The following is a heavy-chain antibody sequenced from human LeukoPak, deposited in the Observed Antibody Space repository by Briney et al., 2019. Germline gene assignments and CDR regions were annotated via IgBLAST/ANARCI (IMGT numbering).Heavy chain of an antibody. V-gene: IGHV4-39*07. Sequence: PSETLSLTCTVSGGSISSSSYYWGWIRQPPGKGLEWIGSIYYSGSTYYNPSLKSRVTISVDTSKNQFSLKLSPVTAADTAVYYCAMDDIVVVQAAIGAPDYYYYYYGMDVWGQGTTVTVSS. J-gene: IGHJ6*02. CDR2: IYYSGST. CDR3: AMDDIVVVQAAIGAPDYYYYYYGMDV. CDR1: GGSISSSSYY. D-gene: IGHD2-2*01.